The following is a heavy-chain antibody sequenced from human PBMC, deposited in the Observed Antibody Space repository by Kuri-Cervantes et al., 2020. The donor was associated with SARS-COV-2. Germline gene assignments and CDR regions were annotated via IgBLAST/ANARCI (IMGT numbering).Heavy chain of an antibody. D-gene: IGHD2-15*01. J-gene: IGHJ6*02. CDR1: GFTFSDYY. V-gene: IGHV3-15*01. Sequence: SCAASGFTFSDYYMNWVRQAPGKGLEWVGRIKSKTDGGTTDYAAPVKGRFTISRDDSKNTLYLQMNSLKTEDTAVYYCTTVGCSGGSCYYYYYGMDVWGQGTAVTVSS. CDR3: TTVGCSGGSCYYYYYGMDV. CDR2: IKSKTDGGTT.